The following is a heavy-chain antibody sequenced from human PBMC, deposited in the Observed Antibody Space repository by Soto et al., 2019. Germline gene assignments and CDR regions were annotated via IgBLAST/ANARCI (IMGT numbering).Heavy chain of an antibody. CDR2: INHTGGT. J-gene: IGHJ5*02. CDR3: ATRITVFGLLIPPFDP. CDR1: GGSVNGYY. V-gene: IGHV4-34*01. D-gene: IGHD3-3*01. Sequence: SETLSLTCAVYGGSVNGYYWNWIRQPPGKGLEWIGEINHTGGTHYNPSLKSRVTMSVDTSKNQFSLRLSSVTAADTAIYYCATRITVFGLLIPPFDPWGQGTPPTVYS.